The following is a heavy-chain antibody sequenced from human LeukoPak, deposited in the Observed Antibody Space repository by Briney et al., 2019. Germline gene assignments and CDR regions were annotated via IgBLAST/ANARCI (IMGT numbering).Heavy chain of an antibody. CDR1: GGSISSSNW. Sequence: PSETLSLTCAVSGGSISSSNWWSWVRQPPGKGLEWIGEIYHSGSTNYNPSLKSRVTISVDKSKNQFSLKLSSVTAADTAVYYCARVYIVVVPAAINNWFDPWGQGTLVTVSS. CDR2: IYHSGST. D-gene: IGHD2-2*01. V-gene: IGHV4-4*02. CDR3: ARVYIVVVPAAINNWFDP. J-gene: IGHJ5*02.